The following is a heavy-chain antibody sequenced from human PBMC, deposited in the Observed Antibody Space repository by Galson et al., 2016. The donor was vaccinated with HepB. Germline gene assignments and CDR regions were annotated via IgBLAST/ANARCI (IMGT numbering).Heavy chain of an antibody. CDR1: GYTLTNNW. J-gene: IGHJ4*02. V-gene: IGHV5-10-1*01. D-gene: IGHD1-26*01. Sequence: QSGAEVKKPGESLRISCKGSGYTLTNNWISWVRQMPGKGLEWMGRIDPSDSYTNYSPSFQGHVTMSADKSINTAYLQWSSLKASDTAMYYCARHRPTVGATDDYWGQGTLVTVSS. CDR3: ARHRPTVGATDDY. CDR2: IDPSDSYT.